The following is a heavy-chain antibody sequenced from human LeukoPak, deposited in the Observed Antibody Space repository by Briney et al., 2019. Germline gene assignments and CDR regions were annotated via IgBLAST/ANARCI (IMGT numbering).Heavy chain of an antibody. CDR1: GFMFSNYD. Sequence: GGSLRLSCAASGFMFSNYDMPWVRQAPGNGLEYVSHISADGGSTYYAISVKGRFTISRDNSKNTLYLQMGSLRAEDMAVYYCAGGRGYIYGSDYWGQGTLVTVSS. V-gene: IGHV3-64*01. CDR3: AGGRGYIYGSDY. J-gene: IGHJ4*02. D-gene: IGHD5-18*01. CDR2: ISADGGST.